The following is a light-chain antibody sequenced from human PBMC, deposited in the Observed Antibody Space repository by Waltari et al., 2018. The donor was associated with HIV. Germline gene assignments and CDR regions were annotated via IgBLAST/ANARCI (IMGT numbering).Light chain of an antibody. V-gene: IGLV1-40*01. J-gene: IGLJ1*01. CDR2: EVS. CDR3: SSYAGSNFYV. CDR1: SSNIGAGYA. Sequence: QSVLTQPPSVSGAPGQRVTISCTGSSSNIGAGYAVHWYQQHPGKAPKLMIYEVSSRPSGVPDRFSGSKSGTTASLTVAGLQAEDEADYYCSSYAGSNFYVFGTGTKVTVL.